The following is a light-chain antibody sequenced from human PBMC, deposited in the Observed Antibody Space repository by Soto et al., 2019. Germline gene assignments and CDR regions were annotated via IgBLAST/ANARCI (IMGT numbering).Light chain of an antibody. CDR2: EVS. J-gene: IGLJ1*01. CDR3: SSYAGSNNFV. V-gene: IGLV2-8*01. CDR1: SSDVGGYNY. Sequence: QSVLTQPPSASGSPGQSVTISCTGTSSDVGGYNYVSWYQQHPGKAPKLMIYEVSERPSGVPDRFSGSKSSNTASLTVSGXQAEDEADYYCSSYAGSNNFVFGTGTKVTV.